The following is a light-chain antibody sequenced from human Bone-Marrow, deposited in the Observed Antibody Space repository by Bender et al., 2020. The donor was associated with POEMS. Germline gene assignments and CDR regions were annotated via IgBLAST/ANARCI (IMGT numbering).Light chain of an antibody. J-gene: IGLJ2*01. CDR1: SSNIGAHA. CDR2: SSH. CDR3: CSYAGTKSPVL. Sequence: QSVLTQPPSASGTPGQRVTISCSGGSSNIGAHAVNWYQHLPGTAPKLLIYSSHRRPSEVPDRFSGSRSGTSASLAISGLQAEDEADYYCCSYAGTKSPVLFGGGTKLTVL. V-gene: IGLV1-44*01.